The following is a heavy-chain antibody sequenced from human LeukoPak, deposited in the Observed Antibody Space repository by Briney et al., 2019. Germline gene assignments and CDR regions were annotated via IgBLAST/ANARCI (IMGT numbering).Heavy chain of an antibody. CDR1: GFPFSSYG. Sequence: GGSLRLSCDASGFPFSSYGMSWVRQAPGKGLEWVSAVSGDGGRTYYAASVRGRFTISRDNSKDTLYLAMNSLRAEDTAVYYCAKEAYDSSGYADYWGQGTLVTVSS. CDR2: VSGDGGRT. CDR3: AKEAYDSSGYADY. V-gene: IGHV3-23*01. J-gene: IGHJ4*02. D-gene: IGHD3-22*01.